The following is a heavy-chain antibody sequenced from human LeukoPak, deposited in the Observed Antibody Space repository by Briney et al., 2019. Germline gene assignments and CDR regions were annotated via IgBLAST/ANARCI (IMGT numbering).Heavy chain of an antibody. D-gene: IGHD3-22*01. Sequence: ASVKVSCKASGYTFTGYYMHWVRQAPGQGLEWMGWINPNSGGTNYAQKFQGWVTMTRDTSISTAYMELSRLRSDDTAVYYCARGKVYYYDSSGYDYWGQGTLVIVSS. CDR2: INPNSGGT. J-gene: IGHJ4*02. CDR3: ARGKVYYYDSSGYDY. V-gene: IGHV1-2*04. CDR1: GYTFTGYY.